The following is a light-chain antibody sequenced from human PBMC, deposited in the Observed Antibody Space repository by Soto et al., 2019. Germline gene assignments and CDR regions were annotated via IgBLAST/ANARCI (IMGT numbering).Light chain of an antibody. Sequence: DIVMTQSPDSLAVSLGERASINCKSSQSVLHSSNNKNYLAWYQQKPGQPPKLLIYWASTRESGVPDRFSGSGSGTDFTLTISSLQSEDVAVYFCQQYYGTLWPFGQGTKVEIK. CDR3: QQYYGTLWP. J-gene: IGKJ1*01. CDR1: QSVLHSSNNKNY. CDR2: WAS. V-gene: IGKV4-1*01.